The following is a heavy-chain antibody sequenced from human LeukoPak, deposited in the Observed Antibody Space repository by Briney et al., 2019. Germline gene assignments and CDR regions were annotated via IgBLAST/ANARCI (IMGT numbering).Heavy chain of an antibody. CDR2: INHSGST. Sequence: PSETLSLTCAVYGGSFSGYYWSWIRQPPGKGLEWIGEINHSGSTNYNPSLKSRVTISVDKSENQFSLKLSSVTAADTAVYYCASGDYVWGSYRSCWGQGTLVTVSS. CDR1: GGSFSGYY. CDR3: ASGDYVWGSYRSC. D-gene: IGHD3-16*02. V-gene: IGHV4-34*01. J-gene: IGHJ4*02.